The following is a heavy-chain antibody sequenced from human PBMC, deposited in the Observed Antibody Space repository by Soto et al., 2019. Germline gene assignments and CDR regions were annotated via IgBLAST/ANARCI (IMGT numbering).Heavy chain of an antibody. V-gene: IGHV3-48*03. CDR2: ISSSGSTI. Sequence: GGSLRLSCAASGFTFSSYEMNWVRQAPGKGLEWVSYISSSGSTIYYADSVKGRFTISRDNAKNSLYLQMNSLRAEDTAVYYCARAGPESHPRGYYYGMDVWGQGTTVT. D-gene: IGHD3-10*01. J-gene: IGHJ6*02. CDR1: GFTFSSYE. CDR3: ARAGPESHPRGYYYGMDV.